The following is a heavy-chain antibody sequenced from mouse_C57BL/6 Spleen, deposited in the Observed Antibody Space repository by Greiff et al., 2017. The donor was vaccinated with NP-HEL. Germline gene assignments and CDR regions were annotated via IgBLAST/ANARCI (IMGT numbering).Heavy chain of an antibody. D-gene: IGHD2-5*01. J-gene: IGHJ3*01. V-gene: IGHV1-69*01. Sequence: VQLQQPGAELVMPGASVKLSCKASGYTFTSYWMHWVKQRPGQGLEWIGEIDPSDSSTNYNQKFKGKSTLTVDKSSSTACMQLSSLTSEDSAVYYGATSYYSNFAWFAYWGQGTLVTVSA. CDR3: ATSYYSNFAWFAY. CDR2: IDPSDSST. CDR1: GYTFTSYW.